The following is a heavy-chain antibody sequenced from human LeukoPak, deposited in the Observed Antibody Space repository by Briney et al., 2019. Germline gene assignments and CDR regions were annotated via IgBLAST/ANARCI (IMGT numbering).Heavy chain of an antibody. CDR1: GFTFSSYS. D-gene: IGHD2/OR15-2a*01. V-gene: IGHV3-21*01. J-gene: IGHJ4*02. CDR2: ISSSSSYI. Sequence: PGGSLRLSCAASGFTFSSYSMNWVRQAPGKGLEWVSSISSSSSYIYYADSVKGRFTISRDNAKNSLYLQMNSLIAEDTAVYYCARDSTFAVATFDYWGQGTLVTVSS. CDR3: ARDSTFAVATFDY.